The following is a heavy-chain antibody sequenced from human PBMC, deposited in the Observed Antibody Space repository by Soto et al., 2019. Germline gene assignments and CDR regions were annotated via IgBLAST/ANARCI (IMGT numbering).Heavy chain of an antibody. V-gene: IGHV3-13*04. J-gene: IGHJ4*02. CDR3: ARSRGADFDY. CDR2: IGTAGDT. Sequence: EVQLVEFGGGLVQPGGSLRLSCAASGFTLSNYDMHWVRQATGKGLEWVSAIGTAGDTYYPASVKGRFTISRENAKNSLYLQINSLRAGDTAVYYCARSRGADFDYWGQGTLVTVSS. D-gene: IGHD3-10*01. CDR1: GFTLSNYD.